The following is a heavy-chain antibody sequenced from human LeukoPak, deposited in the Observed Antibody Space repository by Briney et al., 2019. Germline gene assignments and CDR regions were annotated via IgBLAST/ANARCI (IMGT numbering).Heavy chain of an antibody. CDR2: INPNSGGT. D-gene: IGHD3-16*01. CDR3: ARLGDPKGGAYYYYYYMDV. V-gene: IGHV1-2*02. J-gene: IGHJ6*03. CDR1: GYTFTGYY. Sequence: ASVKVSCKASGYTFTGYYMHWVRQAPGQGLEWMGWINPNSGGTNYAQKFQGRVTMTRDASISTAYMELSSLKASDTAMYYCARLGDPKGGAYYYYYYMDVWGKRTTVTVSS.